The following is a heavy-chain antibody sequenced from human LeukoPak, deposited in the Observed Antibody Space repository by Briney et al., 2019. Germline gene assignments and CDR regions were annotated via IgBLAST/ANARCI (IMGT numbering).Heavy chain of an antibody. CDR3: ARDSPMGSYPLDY. CDR2: IKQDGSEK. V-gene: IGHV3-7*03. Sequence: GGSLRLSCTVSGFTFSSYWMNWVRQAPGKGLEWVANIKQDGSEKNYVDSVKGRFTISRDNAKNSVYLQMNNVRAEDTAVYYCARDSPMGSYPLDYWGQGTLVTVSS. J-gene: IGHJ4*02. D-gene: IGHD3-10*01. CDR1: GFTFSSYW.